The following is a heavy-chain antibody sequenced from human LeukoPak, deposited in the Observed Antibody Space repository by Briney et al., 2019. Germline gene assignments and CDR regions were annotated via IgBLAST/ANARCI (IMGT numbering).Heavy chain of an antibody. CDR3: AKSPGYSSSFDY. CDR2: IYTGGST. V-gene: IGHV3-66*01. D-gene: IGHD6-13*01. J-gene: IGHJ4*02. CDR1: GFTVTSNY. Sequence: GGSLRLSCAGSGFTVTSNYMSWVRQAPGKGLEWVSVIYTGGSTYYADSVKGRFTISRDNSKNTVYLQMNSLRAEDTAVYYCAKSPGYSSSFDYWGQRTLVSVSS.